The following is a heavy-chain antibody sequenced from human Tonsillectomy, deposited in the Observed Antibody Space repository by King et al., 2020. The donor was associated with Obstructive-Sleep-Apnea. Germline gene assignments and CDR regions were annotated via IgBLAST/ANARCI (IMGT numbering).Heavy chain of an antibody. CDR1: GYTFTSYG. V-gene: IGHV1-8*01. D-gene: IGHD1-14*01. J-gene: IGHJ3*02. CDR2: MNPNIGNT. CDR3: ARGSRTFDI. Sequence: VQLVESGAEVKKPGASVKGSCKASGYTFTSYGINWVRQATGPGLEWLGGMNPNIGNTGSAQKFQGRVIMTRNTSISTAYMELSSLRSDDTAVYYCARGSRTFDIWGQGTMVTVSS.